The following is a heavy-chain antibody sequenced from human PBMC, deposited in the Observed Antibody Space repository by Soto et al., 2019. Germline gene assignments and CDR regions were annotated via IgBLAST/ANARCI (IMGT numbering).Heavy chain of an antibody. CDR2: IKEDGSER. J-gene: IGHJ4*02. CDR1: GFTFSNYW. D-gene: IGHD1-26*01. V-gene: IGHV3-7*01. Sequence: GGSLRLSCAASGFTFSNYWMSWVRQAPGKGLEWVANIKEDGSERNYVDSVKGRFTISRDNAENSLYLQMNSLRAEDTAVYYCADGGRYPYYWGPGTLVTVSS. CDR3: ADGGRYPYY.